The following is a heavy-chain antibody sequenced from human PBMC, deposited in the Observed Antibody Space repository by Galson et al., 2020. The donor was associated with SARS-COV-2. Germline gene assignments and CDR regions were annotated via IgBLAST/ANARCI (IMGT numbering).Heavy chain of an antibody. CDR2: IFPGDSNI. Sequence: GESLKISCQGSGYSFTNYWIAWVRQMPGEGLEWMGIIFPGDSNIIYNPSFQGQVTISADKSISTAYLQWSSLEASDTAMYYCARRKGPERGGYLYALDVWGPGTTVTGSS. V-gene: IGHV5-51*01. CDR3: ARRKGPERGGYLYALDV. D-gene: IGHD6-19*01. J-gene: IGHJ6*02. CDR1: GYSFTNYW.